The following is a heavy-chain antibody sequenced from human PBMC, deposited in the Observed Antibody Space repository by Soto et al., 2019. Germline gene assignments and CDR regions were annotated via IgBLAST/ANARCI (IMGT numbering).Heavy chain of an antibody. CDR1: GFDFGSYG. CDR3: AGAGVRGFFVPVFYGLDV. J-gene: IGHJ6*04. V-gene: IGHV3-33*01. Sequence: QVQLVESGGGVVQPGGSLRLSCVASGFDFGSYGMQWVRRAPGKGLEWMAVIWYDGSTAYYADSVKGRFTISRDNSKNTLFLHLNSLTAEDTAVYFWAGAGVRGFFVPVFYGLDVWGNGTTVTVSS. CDR2: IWYDGSTA. D-gene: IGHD3-10*01.